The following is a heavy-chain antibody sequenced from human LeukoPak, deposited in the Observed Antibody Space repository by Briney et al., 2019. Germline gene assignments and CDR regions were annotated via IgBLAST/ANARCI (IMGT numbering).Heavy chain of an antibody. J-gene: IGHJ4*02. Sequence: GGSLRLSCAASGFTFSSYWMHWVRHTPGKGLVWVSRIKGDGSSTSYADSVKGRFTISRDNAKNTLYLQMNSLRAEDTAVYYGARYGYSFGHDFDYWGQGTLVTVSS. V-gene: IGHV3-74*01. CDR2: IKGDGSST. CDR1: GFTFSSYW. CDR3: ARYGYSFGHDFDY. D-gene: IGHD5-18*01.